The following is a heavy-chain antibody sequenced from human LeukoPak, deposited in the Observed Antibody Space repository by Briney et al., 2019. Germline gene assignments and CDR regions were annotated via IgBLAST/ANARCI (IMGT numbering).Heavy chain of an antibody. CDR1: GYTFTSFG. Sequence: ASVKVSCKASGYTFTSFGISWVRQAPGQGPEWMGWITAYNGNTNTIYTQKLQGRVTMTTDTSTSTAYMELRSLRSDDTAAYYCARDLGVFIAAAGTFFDYWGQGTLVTVSS. CDR2: ITAYNGNT. J-gene: IGHJ4*02. V-gene: IGHV1-18*01. D-gene: IGHD6-13*01. CDR3: ARDLGVFIAAAGTFFDY.